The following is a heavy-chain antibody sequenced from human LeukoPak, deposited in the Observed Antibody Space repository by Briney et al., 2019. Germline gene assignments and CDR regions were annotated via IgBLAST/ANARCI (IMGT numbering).Heavy chain of an antibody. CDR3: ARRRRAVAGYYFDY. CDR2: INHSGST. D-gene: IGHD6-19*01. V-gene: IGHV4-34*01. J-gene: IGHJ4*02. CDR1: GGSFSGYY. Sequence: PSETLSLTCAVYGGSFSGYYWSWIRQPPGKGLEWIGEINHSGSTNYNRSLKSRVTISVDTSKNQFSLKLSSVTAADTAVYYCARRRRAVAGYYFDYWGQGTLVTVSS.